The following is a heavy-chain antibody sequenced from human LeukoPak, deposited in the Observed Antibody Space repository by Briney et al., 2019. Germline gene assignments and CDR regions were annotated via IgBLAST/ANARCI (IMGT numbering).Heavy chain of an antibody. CDR3: ARDLKWGVLGYSYGSGMDV. CDR2: IISSISYI. D-gene: IGHD5-18*01. J-gene: IGHJ6*02. V-gene: IGHV3-21*01. CDR1: GFTFSTYS. Sequence: GGSLRLSCAASGFTFSTYSMNWVRQAPEKGLEWVSSIISSISYIYYADSVKGRFTISRDNAKNSLYLQMNSLRAEDTAVYFCARDLKWGVLGYSYGSGMDVWGQGTTVTVSS.